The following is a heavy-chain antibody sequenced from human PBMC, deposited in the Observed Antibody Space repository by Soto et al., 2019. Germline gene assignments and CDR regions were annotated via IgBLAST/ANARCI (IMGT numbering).Heavy chain of an antibody. CDR3: SRDARSSFDWFDP. J-gene: IGHJ5*02. V-gene: IGHV1-69*04. CDR1: GGTFSSYT. CDR2: IIPILGIA. Sequence: SVKVSCKASGGTFSSYTISWVRQAPGQGLEWMGRIIPILGIANYAQKFQGRVTITADKSTSTAYMELSSLRSEDTAVYYVSRDARSSFDWFDPWGQGTLVTVSS.